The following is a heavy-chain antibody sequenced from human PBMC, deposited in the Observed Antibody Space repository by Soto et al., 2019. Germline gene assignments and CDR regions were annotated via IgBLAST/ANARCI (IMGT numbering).Heavy chain of an antibody. CDR2: IYYSGST. V-gene: IGHV4-59*01. Sequence: SETLSLTCTVSGGSISSYYWSWIRQPPGKGLEWIGYIYYSGSTNYNPSLKSRVTISVDTSKNQFSLKLSSVTAADTAVYYCARGRTTVIDFDYWGQGTLVTAPQ. CDR1: GGSISSYY. J-gene: IGHJ4*02. D-gene: IGHD4-17*01. CDR3: ARGRTTVIDFDY.